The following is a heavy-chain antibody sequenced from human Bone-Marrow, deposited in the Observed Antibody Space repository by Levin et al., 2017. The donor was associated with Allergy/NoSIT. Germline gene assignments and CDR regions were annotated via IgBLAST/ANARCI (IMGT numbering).Heavy chain of an antibody. CDR3: GKDVSHYDTSGYIDY. CDR1: GFNFGDHA. CDR2: LSWNGAII. J-gene: IGHJ4*02. Sequence: PGGSLRLSCAASGFNFGDHAMHWVRQGPGKGLQWVSGLSWNGAIIGYADSLKGRFTISRDNAKNSLYLEIYSLRPEDTAFYYCGKDVSHYDTSGYIDYWGQGTLVTVSS. V-gene: IGHV3-9*01. D-gene: IGHD3-22*01.